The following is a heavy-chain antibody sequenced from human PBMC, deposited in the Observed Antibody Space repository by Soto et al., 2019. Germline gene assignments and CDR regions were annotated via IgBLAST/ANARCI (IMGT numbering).Heavy chain of an antibody. Sequence: GGSLRLSCAASGFTFSNYYMSWIRQAPGKGLEWVSYISSSGSTIYYADSVKGRFTISRDNAKNSLYLQMNSLRAEDTAVYYCARGRAYYYDSSGYAFDIWGQGTMVTVSS. D-gene: IGHD3-22*01. CDR2: ISSSGSTI. V-gene: IGHV3-11*01. J-gene: IGHJ3*02. CDR1: GFTFSNYY. CDR3: ARGRAYYYDSSGYAFDI.